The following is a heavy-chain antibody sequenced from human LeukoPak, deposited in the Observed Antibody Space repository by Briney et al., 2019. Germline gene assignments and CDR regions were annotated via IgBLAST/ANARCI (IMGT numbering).Heavy chain of an antibody. D-gene: IGHD1-7*01. J-gene: IGHJ3*02. Sequence: GGSLRLSCAAPGVTFSGYSVNWVRQAPGKGLEWVSAITATSRHIYYADSVKGRFTISRDNAKNSLYLQMNSLRAEDTAVYYCAKGKPDPRYNWNYEGAFDIWGQGTMVTVSS. CDR3: AKGKPDPRYNWNYEGAFDI. CDR2: ITATSRHI. CDR1: GVTFSGYS. V-gene: IGHV3-21*01.